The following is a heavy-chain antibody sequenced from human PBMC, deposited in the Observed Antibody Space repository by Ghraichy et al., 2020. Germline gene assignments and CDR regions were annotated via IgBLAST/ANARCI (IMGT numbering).Heavy chain of an antibody. D-gene: IGHD3-22*01. V-gene: IGHV3-11*04. J-gene: IGHJ4*02. CDR3: ASGYYYRACY. CDR1: GFTFSDYY. Sequence: GESLNISCAVSGFTFSDYYMSWIRQAPGKGLEWVSYISSSGSTIYYADSVKGRFTISRDNAKNSLYLQMNSLRAEDTAVYYCASGYYYRACYWGQGTLVTVSS. CDR2: ISSSGSTI.